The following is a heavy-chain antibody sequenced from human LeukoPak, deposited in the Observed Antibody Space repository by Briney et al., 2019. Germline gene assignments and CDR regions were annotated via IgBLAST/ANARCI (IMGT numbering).Heavy chain of an antibody. D-gene: IGHD3-10*01. CDR1: GYTFINYD. V-gene: IGHV1-8*03. Sequence: ASVKVSCKASGYTFINYDINWVRQATGQGLEWMGWMSPYSGNTGYARKFQGRVAFTRNTSISTAYMELSSLRSEDTAVYYCARAGGLLWFGELLPHYLDYWGQGTLVTVSS. CDR3: ARAGGLLWFGELLPHYLDY. CDR2: MSPYSGNT. J-gene: IGHJ4*02.